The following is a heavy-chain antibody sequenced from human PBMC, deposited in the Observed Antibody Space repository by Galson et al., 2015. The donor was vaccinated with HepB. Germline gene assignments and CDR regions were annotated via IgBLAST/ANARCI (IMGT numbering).Heavy chain of an antibody. CDR1: GFTVSSNY. CDR2: IYSGGST. CDR3: ARDRLGHDAFDI. J-gene: IGHJ3*02. D-gene: IGHD3-16*01. V-gene: IGHV3-66*01. Sequence: SLRLSCAASGFTVSSNYMSWVRQAPGKGLEWVSVIYSGGSTYYADSVKGRFTISRDNSKNTLYLQMNSLRAEDTAVYYCARDRLGHDAFDIWGQGTMVTVSS.